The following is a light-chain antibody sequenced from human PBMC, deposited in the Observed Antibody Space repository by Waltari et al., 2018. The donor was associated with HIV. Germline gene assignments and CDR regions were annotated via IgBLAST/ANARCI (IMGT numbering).Light chain of an antibody. CDR3: SSYTSSSTYV. V-gene: IGLV2-14*03. J-gene: IGLJ1*01. CDR2: DVS. CDR1: SRALVSTKS. Sequence: QSALTQPASVSGSPGQSLPLSCTGTSRALVSTKSVSWPQQYPGEAPKLIIHDVSHRPSGISNRVSGSKSGNMASLTISGLQTEDEADYYCSSYTSSSTYVFGTGTRVTVL.